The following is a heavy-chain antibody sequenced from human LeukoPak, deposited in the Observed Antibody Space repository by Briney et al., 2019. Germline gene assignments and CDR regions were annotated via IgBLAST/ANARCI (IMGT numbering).Heavy chain of an antibody. J-gene: IGHJ4*02. D-gene: IGHD4-11*01. CDR3: ARHGEDDYSNYAIMYYFDY. Sequence: PSGTLSLTCTVSGGSISSSSYYWGWIRQPPGKGLEWIGSIYYSGSTYYNPSLKSRVTISVDTSKNQFSLKLSSVTAADTAVYYCARHGEDDYSNYAIMYYFDYWGQGTLVTVSS. CDR1: GGSISSSSYY. CDR2: IYYSGST. V-gene: IGHV4-39*01.